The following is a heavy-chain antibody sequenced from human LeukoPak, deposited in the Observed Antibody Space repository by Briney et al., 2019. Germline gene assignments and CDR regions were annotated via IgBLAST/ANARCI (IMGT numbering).Heavy chain of an antibody. D-gene: IGHD3-3*01. CDR1: GFTFSSYW. CDR3: ARDRQYYDSWTFDY. V-gene: IGHV3-7*01. J-gene: IGHJ4*02. CDR2: IKQDGSEK. Sequence: GGSLRLSCAASGFTFSSYWMSWVRQAPGKGLEWVANIKQDGSEKYYVDSVKGRFTISRDNAKNSLYLQMNSLRAEDTAVYYCARDRQYYDSWTFDYWGQGTLVTVSS.